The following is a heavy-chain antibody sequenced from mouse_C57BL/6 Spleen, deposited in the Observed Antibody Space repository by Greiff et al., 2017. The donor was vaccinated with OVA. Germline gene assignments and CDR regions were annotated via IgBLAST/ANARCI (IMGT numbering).Heavy chain of an antibody. V-gene: IGHV5-9*01. CDR2: ISGGGGNT. CDR3: ARHDYYGSSYDAMDD. Sequence: EVKLVESGGGLVKPGGSLKLSCAASGFTFSSYTMSWVRQTPEKRLEWVATISGGGGNTYYPDSVKGRFTISRDNAKNTLYLQMSSLRSEDTALYYCARHDYYGSSYDAMDDWGQGTSVTVSS. J-gene: IGHJ4*01. D-gene: IGHD1-1*01. CDR1: GFTFSSYT.